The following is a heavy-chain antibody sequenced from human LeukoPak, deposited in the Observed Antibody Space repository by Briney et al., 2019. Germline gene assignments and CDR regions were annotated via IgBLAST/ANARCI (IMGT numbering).Heavy chain of an antibody. D-gene: IGHD1-7*01. V-gene: IGHV5-10-1*01. J-gene: IGHJ5*02. CDR3: AQSRITGTTDWFDP. CDR2: IDPSDSYT. CDR1: GYXVTSYW. Sequence: AESLRISCNGSGYXVTSYWIGWGRQMPAKGLEWMGRIDPSDSYTNYTPSFQGHVTISADKSISTAYLQWSSLKASDNAMYYCAQSRITGTTDWFDPWGQGTLVTVSS.